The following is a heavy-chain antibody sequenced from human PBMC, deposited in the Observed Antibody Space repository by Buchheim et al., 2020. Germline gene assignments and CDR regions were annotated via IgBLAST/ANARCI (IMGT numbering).Heavy chain of an antibody. J-gene: IGHJ4*02. CDR3: ASGDYYDSSGYYIADY. Sequence: QVQLVESGGGVVQPGRSLRLSCAASGFTFSSYGMHWVRQAPGKGLEWVAVISYDGSNKYYADSVKGRFTISRDNSKNTLYLQMNSLRAKDTAVYYCASGDYYDSSGYYIADYWGQGTL. D-gene: IGHD3-22*01. CDR2: ISYDGSNK. CDR1: GFTFSSYG. V-gene: IGHV3-30*03.